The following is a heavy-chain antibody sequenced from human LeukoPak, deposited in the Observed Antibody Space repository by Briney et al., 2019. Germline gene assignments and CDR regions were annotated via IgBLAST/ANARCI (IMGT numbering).Heavy chain of an antibody. CDR1: GFTFSDYA. CDR3: AKLQHTGYDLARGFDY. Sequence: GGSLRLSCAASGFTFSDYAMSWVRQAPGKGLQWVSAISGSGGSTYYADSVKGRFTISRDNYKNTLYLQMNSLRAEDTALYYCAKLQHTGYDLARGFDYWGQGTLVTVSS. CDR2: ISGSGGST. V-gene: IGHV3-23*01. D-gene: IGHD5-12*01. J-gene: IGHJ4*02.